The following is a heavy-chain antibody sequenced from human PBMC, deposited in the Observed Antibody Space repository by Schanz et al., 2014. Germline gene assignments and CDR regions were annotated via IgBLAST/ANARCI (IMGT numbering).Heavy chain of an antibody. V-gene: IGHV1-2*02. J-gene: IGHJ3*01. CDR1: GNTLSAYY. D-gene: IGHD3-3*01. Sequence: QVQLVQSGADVKKPGASVKVSCKASGNTLSAYYIHWIRQAPGQGLEWMGWIDPNSGGTNYAQKFQGRVTMTSDTSITTVYMEVTSLTSDDTAVFYCARTASHDVWRGYIPHYAFDLWGQGTVVIVS. CDR3: ARTASHDVWRGYIPHYAFDL. CDR2: IDPNSGGT.